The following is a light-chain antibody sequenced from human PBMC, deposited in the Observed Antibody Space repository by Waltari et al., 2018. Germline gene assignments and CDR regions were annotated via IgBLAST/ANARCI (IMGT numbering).Light chain of an antibody. CDR3: QTGGHGTWV. V-gene: IGLV4-69*01. CDR2: VNSDGSH. J-gene: IGLJ3*02. CDR1: SGNSSNV. Sequence: QLVLTQSPSASASLGASVKLTCTLSSGNSSNVIAWLQQQPEKGPRYLMKVNSDGSHSKGDKIPDRFSGSSSGAEHFLTISSLQSEDEADYYCQTGGHGTWVFGGGTKLTVL.